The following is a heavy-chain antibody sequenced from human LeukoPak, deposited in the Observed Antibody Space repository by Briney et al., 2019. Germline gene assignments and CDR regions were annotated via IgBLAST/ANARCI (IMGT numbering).Heavy chain of an antibody. CDR1: GYSISSTSYY. CDR3: AKLTPYSGSPLGDY. J-gene: IGHJ4*02. D-gene: IGHD1-26*01. CDR2: IYYSGST. V-gene: IGHV4-39*01. Sequence: PSETLSLTCTVSGYSISSTSYYWGWIRQPPGKGLEWIGNIYYSGSTYYNPSLKSRVTISVDTSKNQFSLKLSSVTAADTAVYYCAKLTPYSGSPLGDYWGQGTLVTVSS.